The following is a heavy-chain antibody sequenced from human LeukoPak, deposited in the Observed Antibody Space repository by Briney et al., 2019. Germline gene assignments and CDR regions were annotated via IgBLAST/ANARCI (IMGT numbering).Heavy chain of an antibody. CDR2: IGGSGGST. D-gene: IGHD3-22*01. CDR3: ARDRGTYYYDSSGYPFDY. CDR1: GFTFSSYG. Sequence: GGSLRLSCAASGFTFSSYGMSWVRQAPGKGLEWVSAIGGSGGSTYYADSVKGRFTISRDNSKNTLYVQMNSLRAEDTAVYYCARDRGTYYYDSSGYPFDYWGQGTLVTVSS. J-gene: IGHJ4*02. V-gene: IGHV3-23*01.